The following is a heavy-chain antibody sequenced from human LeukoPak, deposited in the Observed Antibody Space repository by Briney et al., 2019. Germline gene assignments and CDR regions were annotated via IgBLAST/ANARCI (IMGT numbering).Heavy chain of an antibody. D-gene: IGHD2-2*01. Sequence: SETLSLTCAVYGGSFSGYYWSWIRQPPGKGLEWIGEINHSGSTNYNPSLKSRVTISVDTSKNQYSLKLSSVTAADTAVYYCARASKWVPAAHNWFDLWGQGILVTVSS. CDR3: ARASKWVPAAHNWFDL. CDR1: GGSFSGYY. V-gene: IGHV4-34*01. J-gene: IGHJ5*02. CDR2: INHSGST.